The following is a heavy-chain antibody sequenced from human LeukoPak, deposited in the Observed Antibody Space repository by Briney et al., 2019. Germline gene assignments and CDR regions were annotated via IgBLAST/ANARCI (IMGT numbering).Heavy chain of an antibody. Sequence: PGGSLRLSCAASGFTFSSYSMNWVRLAPGKGLEWVSSISYSSSYKHYADSVKRRFTISRDNAKNSLYLQMNSLSAEDTAVYYCARPLQGVIGFDSWSASDIWGQGTMVTVSS. J-gene: IGHJ3*02. CDR3: ARPLQGVIGFDSWSASDI. D-gene: IGHD3-10*01. CDR2: ISYSSSYK. V-gene: IGHV3-21*01. CDR1: GFTFSSYS.